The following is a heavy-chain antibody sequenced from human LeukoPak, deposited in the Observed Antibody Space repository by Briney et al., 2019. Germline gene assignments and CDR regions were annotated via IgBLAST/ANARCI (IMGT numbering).Heavy chain of an antibody. V-gene: IGHV1-2*02. Sequence: ASVKVSCKASGYTFTSYDINWVRQATGQGLEWMGWINPNSGGTNYAQKFQGRVTMTRDTSISTAYMELSRLRSDDTAVYYCARNGYSYGYEIDYWGQGTLVTVSS. CDR1: GYTFTSYD. J-gene: IGHJ4*02. D-gene: IGHD5-18*01. CDR3: ARNGYSYGYEIDY. CDR2: INPNSGGT.